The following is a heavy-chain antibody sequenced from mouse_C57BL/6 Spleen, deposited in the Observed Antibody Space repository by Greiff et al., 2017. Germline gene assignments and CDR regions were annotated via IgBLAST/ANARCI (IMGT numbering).Heavy chain of an antibody. CDR2: IHPNSGST. CDR3: AREDDYDGYYCDY. J-gene: IGHJ2*01. D-gene: IGHD2-4*01. Sequence: QVQLQQPGAELVKPGASVTLSCKASGYTFTSYWMHWVKQRPGQGLEWIGMIHPNSGSTNYNEKFKSKATLTVDKSSSTAYMQLSSLTSEDSAVYYCAREDDYDGYYCDYWGQGTTLTVSS. V-gene: IGHV1-64*01. CDR1: GYTFTSYW.